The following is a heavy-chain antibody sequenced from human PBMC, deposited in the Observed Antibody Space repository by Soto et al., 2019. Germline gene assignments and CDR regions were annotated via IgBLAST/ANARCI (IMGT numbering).Heavy chain of an antibody. CDR3: ATGYSSGWDAFDI. J-gene: IGHJ3*02. V-gene: IGHV1-24*01. Sequence: AASVKVSCKVSGYTLTELSMHWVRQAPGKGLEWMGGFDPEDGETIYAQKFQGRVTMTEDTPTDTAYMELSSLRSEDTAVYYCATGYSSGWDAFDIWGQGTMVTVSS. CDR1: GYTLTELS. D-gene: IGHD6-19*01. CDR2: FDPEDGET.